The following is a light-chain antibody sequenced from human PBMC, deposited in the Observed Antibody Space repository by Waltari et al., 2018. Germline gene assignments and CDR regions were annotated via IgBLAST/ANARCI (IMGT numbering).Light chain of an antibody. Sequence: EIVLTQSPGTLSLSPGERATLSCRASQSVSSYLAWYQQKPGQAPRPLIYGASSRATGIPERFSGSGSGADFTLTISRLEPEDFAVYYCQQYGSSPRTFGQGTKVEIK. V-gene: IGKV3-20*01. J-gene: IGKJ1*01. CDR3: QQYGSSPRT. CDR2: GAS. CDR1: QSVSSY.